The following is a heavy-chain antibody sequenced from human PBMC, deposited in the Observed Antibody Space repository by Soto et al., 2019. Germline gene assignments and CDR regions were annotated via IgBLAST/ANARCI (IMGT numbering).Heavy chain of an antibody. CDR1: GFTFSTYS. CDR3: ARGGNFYSGYFDL. D-gene: IGHD4-4*01. J-gene: IGHJ2*01. Sequence: EVQLVESGGGLVQPGGSLRLSCAASGFTFSTYSMNWVRQAPGKGLEGVSYISSTSGTTYYADSVKGRFTISRDNAENSLYLQMNSLRDEDTAMYYCARGGNFYSGYFDLWGRGTLVTVSS. V-gene: IGHV3-48*02. CDR2: ISSTSGTT.